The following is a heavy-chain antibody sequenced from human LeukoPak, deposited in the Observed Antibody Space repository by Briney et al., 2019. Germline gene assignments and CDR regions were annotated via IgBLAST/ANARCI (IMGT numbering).Heavy chain of an antibody. J-gene: IGHJ4*02. CDR1: GGSIGSGIYS. Sequence: SQTLSLTCSVSGGSIGSGIYSWSWIRQPPGKGLEWIGYIFHTGSTSYNPSLKSRVTISVDTSKNQFSLKLSSVTAADTAMCYCVRDGDYYDSGGYGNIWGQGTLVTVSS. CDR3: VRDGDYYDSGGYGNI. D-gene: IGHD3-22*01. CDR2: IFHTGST. V-gene: IGHV4-30-2*01.